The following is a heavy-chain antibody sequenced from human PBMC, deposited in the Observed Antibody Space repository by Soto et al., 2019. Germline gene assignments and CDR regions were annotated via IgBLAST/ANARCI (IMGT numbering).Heavy chain of an antibody. CDR3: AKGGSASFIAPAGRDNWFDP. D-gene: IGHD6-13*01. CDR2: ISWNGGRT. V-gene: IGHV3-9*01. J-gene: IGHJ5*02. Sequence: EVHLVESGGGLAQPGRSLRLSCAASGFTFDDYAMYWVRQSPGKGLEWVSVISWNGGRTAYADSVKGRFTISRDNAYNSLYLQMDSLRAEDSALYFCAKGGSASFIAPAGRDNWFDPWGQGPLVTVSS. CDR1: GFTFDDYA.